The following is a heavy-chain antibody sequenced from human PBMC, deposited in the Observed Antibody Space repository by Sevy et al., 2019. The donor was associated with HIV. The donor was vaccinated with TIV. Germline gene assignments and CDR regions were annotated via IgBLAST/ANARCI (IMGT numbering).Heavy chain of an antibody. CDR1: GFTFSNFE. CDR2: ITSSGSTI. Sequence: GGSLRLSCAASGFTFSNFEMNWVRQAPGKGLEWISYITSSGSTIYYADSVQGRFTISRDNAKNSLFLQMNSLRAEDTAVYYCARATHYYDSSCPYYFDYRGQGTLVTVSS. CDR3: ARATHYYDSSCPYYFDY. D-gene: IGHD3-22*01. J-gene: IGHJ4*02. V-gene: IGHV3-48*03.